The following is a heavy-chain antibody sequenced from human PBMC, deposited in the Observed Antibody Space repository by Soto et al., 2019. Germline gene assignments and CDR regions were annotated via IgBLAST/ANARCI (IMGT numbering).Heavy chain of an antibody. J-gene: IGHJ4*02. D-gene: IGHD6-19*01. CDR1: GYTFTGYA. CDR2: INAGNGNT. CDR3: ARTVAVAADFDY. V-gene: IGHV1-3*01. Sequence: VKVSCKASGYTFTGYAMHWVRQAPGQRLEWMGWINAGNGNTKYSQKFQGRVTITRDTSASTAYMELSSLRSEDTAVYYCARTVAVAADFDYWGQGTLVTVSS.